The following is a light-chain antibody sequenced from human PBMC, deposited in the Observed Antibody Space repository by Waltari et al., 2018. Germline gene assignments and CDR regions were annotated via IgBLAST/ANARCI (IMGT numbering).Light chain of an antibody. Sequence: AIQMTQSPSSLSASVGDKVTITCRASQGIRYDLGWYQQKPGKAPKPLIYAASSLQSGVPSRFSGGGAGTEFTLTNSSLQPEDFTTYYCLQDYNYPWTFGQGTKVEIK. CDR1: QGIRYD. V-gene: IGKV1-6*01. CDR3: LQDYNYPWT. CDR2: AAS. J-gene: IGKJ1*01.